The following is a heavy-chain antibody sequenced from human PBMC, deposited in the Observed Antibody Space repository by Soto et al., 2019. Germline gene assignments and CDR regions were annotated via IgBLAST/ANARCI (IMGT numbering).Heavy chain of an antibody. V-gene: IGHV3-74*01. CDR2: INPDGSRI. CDR1: GFALSSYW. J-gene: IGHJ5*02. CDR3: ARVPVGAYGKFDP. Sequence: EVQLVESGGGLVQAGGSLRLSCAASGFALSSYWMHWVRRVPGKGLVWVSRINPDGSRIDYADSVRGRFTISRDNAKNTVFLQMNNLRAEDTALYHCARVPVGAYGKFDPWGQGTLVIVSS. D-gene: IGHD2-8*02.